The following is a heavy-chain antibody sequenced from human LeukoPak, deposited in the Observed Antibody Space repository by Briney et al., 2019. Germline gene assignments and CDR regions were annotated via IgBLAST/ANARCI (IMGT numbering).Heavy chain of an antibody. J-gene: IGHJ4*01. V-gene: IGHV3-11*01. D-gene: IGHD1-26*01. CDR3: STDPRTLVH. CDR1: GFSISNFY. CDR2: ISGSGSDI. Sequence: NPGGSLRLSCVVSGFSISNFYMTWIRQTPGKGLESLAYISGSGSDIYYADSVKGRFTISRDNAKNSLYLQLNNLRPEDTALYYCSTDPRTLVHWGHGTLVTVSS.